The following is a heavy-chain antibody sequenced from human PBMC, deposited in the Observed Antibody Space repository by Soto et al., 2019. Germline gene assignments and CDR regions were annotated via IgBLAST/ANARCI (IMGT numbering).Heavy chain of an antibody. Sequence: EVQLVESGGGLIQPGGSLRLSCAVSGFTVSNNYMSWVRQAPGKGLEGVSVIYSGGYTAYGDSVKGRFTISRDNSKNHLYLQMNSRGAPDPPVFSWGTHPGGGGYWGQGTLVTVSS. J-gene: IGHJ4*02. D-gene: IGHD3-10*01. V-gene: IGHV3-53*01. CDR2: IYSGGYT. CDR1: GFTVSNNY. CDR3: GTHPGGGGY.